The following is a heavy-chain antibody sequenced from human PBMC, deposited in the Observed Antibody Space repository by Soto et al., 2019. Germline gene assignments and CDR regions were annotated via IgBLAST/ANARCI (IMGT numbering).Heavy chain of an antibody. D-gene: IGHD3-10*01. V-gene: IGHV4-39*01. Sequence: QLQLQESGPGLVKPSETLSLTCTVSGGSISRTTHYWGWIRQSPGRGLEWIGSSDRTGNTYNNPSLKNRFTVSVDTSKNQFSLRLSSVTAADTALYYCARHSAFFEWGQGILVTVSS. CDR2: SDRTGNT. J-gene: IGHJ4*02. CDR1: GGSISRTTHY. CDR3: ARHSAFFE.